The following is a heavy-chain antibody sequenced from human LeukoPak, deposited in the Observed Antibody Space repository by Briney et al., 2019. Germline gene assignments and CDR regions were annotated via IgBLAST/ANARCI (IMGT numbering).Heavy chain of an antibody. D-gene: IGHD2-8*01. V-gene: IGHV1-69*05. Sequence: GASVKVSCKASGGTFSSYAISWVRQAPGQGLEWMGRIIPIFGTANYAQKFQGRVTITTNESTSTAYMELSSLRSEDTAVYYCARDLGVSSGYWGQGTLVTVSS. CDR1: GGTFSSYA. CDR3: ARDLGVSSGY. J-gene: IGHJ4*02. CDR2: IIPIFGTA.